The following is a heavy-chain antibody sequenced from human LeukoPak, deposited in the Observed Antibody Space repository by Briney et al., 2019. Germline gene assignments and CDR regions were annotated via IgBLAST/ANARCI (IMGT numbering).Heavy chain of an antibody. V-gene: IGHV3-53*01. J-gene: IGHJ4*02. Sequence: GGSLRLSCAASGFTVSSNYMSWVRQAPGEGLEWVSVIYSGGSTYYADPVTGRFTISRDNAKNSLYLQTHSLRAEGTAVYYCARDDCSTASCRKPLDYWGQATQVADSS. CDR3: ARDDCSTASCRKPLDY. D-gene: IGHD2-2*01. CDR2: IYSGGST. CDR1: GFTVSSNY.